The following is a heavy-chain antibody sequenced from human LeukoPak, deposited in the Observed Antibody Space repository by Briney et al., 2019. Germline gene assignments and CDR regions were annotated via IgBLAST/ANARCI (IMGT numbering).Heavy chain of an antibody. CDR2: LSGSGPST. CDR1: GFIFSNYA. D-gene: IGHD2-15*01. CDR3: AKAVDAILPDAFDI. J-gene: IGHJ3*02. V-gene: IGHV3-23*01. Sequence: PGGSLRLSCAASGFIFSNYAMSWVCQAPGKGLEWVSTLSGSGPSTHYADSVKGRLTISRDNSKSTLYLQMNSLRAEDTAVYYCAKAVDAILPDAFDIWGQGTMVTVSS.